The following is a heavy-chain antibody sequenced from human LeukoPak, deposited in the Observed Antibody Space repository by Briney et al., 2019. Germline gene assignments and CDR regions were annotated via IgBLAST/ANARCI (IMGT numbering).Heavy chain of an antibody. Sequence: VASVKVSCKASGYTFTSYGISWVRQAPGQGLEWMGWINPNSGGTNYAQKFQGRVTMTRDTSISTAYMELSRLRSDDTAVYYCARPHYGGKGGYFDYWGQGTLVTVSS. CDR1: GYTFTSYG. CDR3: ARPHYGGKGGYFDY. V-gene: IGHV1-2*02. CDR2: INPNSGGT. D-gene: IGHD4-23*01. J-gene: IGHJ4*02.